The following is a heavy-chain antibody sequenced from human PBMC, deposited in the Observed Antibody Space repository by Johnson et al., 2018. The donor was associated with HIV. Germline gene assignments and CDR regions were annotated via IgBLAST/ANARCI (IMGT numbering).Heavy chain of an antibody. V-gene: IGHV3-30*02. Sequence: VQLVESGGGVVQPGGSLRLSCAASGFTFSSYGMHWVRQAPGKGLEWVAFIRYDGSNRYYADSVKGRFTISRDNSQNTLSLQMHSLRAEDTAVDYCARERARQELGLDGAFDIWGQGTTVSVS. CDR3: ARERARQELGLDGAFDI. CDR2: IRYDGSNR. CDR1: GFTFSSYG. D-gene: IGHD6-13*01. J-gene: IGHJ3*02.